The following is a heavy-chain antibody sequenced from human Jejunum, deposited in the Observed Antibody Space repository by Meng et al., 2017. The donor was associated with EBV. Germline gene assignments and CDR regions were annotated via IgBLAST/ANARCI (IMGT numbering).Heavy chain of an antibody. CDR2: IRSKAYSSAT. V-gene: IGHV3-73*02. D-gene: IGHD2-15*01. J-gene: IGHJ5*02. Sequence: ESGGGLVKASGSLKLAVAASGFTLRVPTIHGVRQASGKGLEWVGRIRSKAYSSATAYAASVKGRFTISRDDSKNTAYLQMNSLKTEDTAVYYCTRNLGYCSGGSCAWGQGTLVTVSS. CDR1: GFTLRVPT. CDR3: TRNLGYCSGGSCA.